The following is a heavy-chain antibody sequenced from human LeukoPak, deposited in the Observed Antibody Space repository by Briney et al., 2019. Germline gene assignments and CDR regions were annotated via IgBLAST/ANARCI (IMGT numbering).Heavy chain of an antibody. V-gene: IGHV3-74*01. CDR1: TFNFSSYC. CDR3: ATGSGSYYDS. J-gene: IGHJ4*02. CDR2: IHGDGRSS. Sequence: PGGSLRLSCEASTFNFSSYCMHWVRQAPGKGLVWVSYIHGDGRSSNYADSVKGRLTISRDNAKNTLYLQMNSLRAEDTAVYYCATGSGSYYDSWGQGTLVTVSS. D-gene: IGHD3-10*01.